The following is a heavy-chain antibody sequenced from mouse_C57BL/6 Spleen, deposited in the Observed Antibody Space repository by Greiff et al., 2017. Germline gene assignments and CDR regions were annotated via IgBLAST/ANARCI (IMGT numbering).Heavy chain of an antibody. CDR1: GYTFTSYW. Sequence: QVQLQQSGAELVKPGASVKLSCKASGYTFTSYWMHWVKQRPGQGLEWIGMIHPNSGSTNYNEKFKSKATLTVDKSSSTAYMQLSSLTSEDSAVYYCAGYYYYADFAYWGQGTLVTVSA. V-gene: IGHV1-64*01. D-gene: IGHD1-1*01. CDR2: IHPNSGST. J-gene: IGHJ3*01. CDR3: AGYYYYADFAY.